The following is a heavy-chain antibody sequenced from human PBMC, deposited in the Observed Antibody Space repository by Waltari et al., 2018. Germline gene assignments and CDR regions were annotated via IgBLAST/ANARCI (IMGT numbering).Heavy chain of an antibody. Sequence: EVQLLESGGGVVQLGGYLRLSCAASGFTFSYCGMSWVRQAPGKGLEWVSIVSAVGSDTYYADSLKGRFTISRDNSKNTLFLQMNSLRDDDTAVYYCAKGRIGVGAFDFDYWGQGTLVTVSS. V-gene: IGHV3-23*01. CDR3: AKGRIGVGAFDFDY. D-gene: IGHD1-26*01. J-gene: IGHJ4*02. CDR1: GFTFSYCG. CDR2: VSAVGSDT.